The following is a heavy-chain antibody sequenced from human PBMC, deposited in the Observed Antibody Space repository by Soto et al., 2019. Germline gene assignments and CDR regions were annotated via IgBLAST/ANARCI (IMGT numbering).Heavy chain of an antibody. J-gene: IGHJ4*02. CDR1: GGSVSSGSYY. CDR2: IYYSGST. CDR3: ARGQGITMVRGVTRYFDY. D-gene: IGHD3-10*01. Sequence: QVQLQESGPGLVKPSETLSLTCTVSGGSVSSGSYYWSWIRQLPGKGLEWIGYIYYSGSTNYNPSLKSRVTISVDTSKNQFSLKLSSVTAADTAMYYCARGQGITMVRGVTRYFDYWGQGTLVTVSS. V-gene: IGHV4-61*01.